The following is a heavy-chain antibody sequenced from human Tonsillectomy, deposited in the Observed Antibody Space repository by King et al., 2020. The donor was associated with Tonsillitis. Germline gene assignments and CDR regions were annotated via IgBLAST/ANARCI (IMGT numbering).Heavy chain of an antibody. Sequence: VQLVESGGGLVKPGGSLRLSCAASGFTFSTYSMTWVRQAPGKGLEWVSSISSSSGYIYYADSLKGRFTVSRDNAKNSLYLQMNRLRAEDTAVYYCARGGYCSGGSCYVLDDYWGQGTLVTVSS. CDR2: ISSSSGYI. CDR1: GFTFSTYS. V-gene: IGHV3-21*01. J-gene: IGHJ4*02. CDR3: ARGGYCSGGSCYVLDDY. D-gene: IGHD2-15*01.